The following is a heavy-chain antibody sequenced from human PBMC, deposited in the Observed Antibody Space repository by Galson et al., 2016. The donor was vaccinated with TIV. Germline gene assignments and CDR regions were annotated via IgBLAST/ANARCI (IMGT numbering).Heavy chain of an antibody. CDR2: ISNSGDYI. Sequence: SLRLSCAASGFTISGHSMNWVCQAPGKGLEWVSSISNSGDYIYYSDSMKGRFTISRDNAKKSLYLQMHSLRAEDTAVYYCARIIGYWVGYYTMDVWGQGTTVTVSS. D-gene: IGHD2-8*02. CDR3: ARIIGYWVGYYTMDV. V-gene: IGHV3-21*01. CDR1: GFTISGHS. J-gene: IGHJ6*02.